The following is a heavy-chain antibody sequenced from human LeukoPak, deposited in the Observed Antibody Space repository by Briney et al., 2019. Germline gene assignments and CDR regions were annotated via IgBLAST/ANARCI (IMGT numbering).Heavy chain of an antibody. CDR1: GFTFSSYA. CDR3: ARVGQTDY. Sequence: PGGSLRLSCAASGFTFSSYAMHWVRQAPGKGLEWVAVISYDGSNKYYADSVKGRFTISRDNSKNTLYLQMNSLRAEDTAVYYCARVGQTDYWGQGTLVTVSS. CDR2: ISYDGSNK. V-gene: IGHV3-30-3*01. J-gene: IGHJ4*02. D-gene: IGHD3-16*01.